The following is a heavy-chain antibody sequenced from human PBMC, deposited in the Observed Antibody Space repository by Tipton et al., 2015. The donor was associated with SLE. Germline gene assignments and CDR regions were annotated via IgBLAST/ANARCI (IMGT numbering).Heavy chain of an antibody. Sequence: TLSLTCTVSGGSISSSSYYWGWIRQPPGKGLEWIGSIYYSGSTYYNPSLKSRVTISVDTSKNQFSLKLSSVTAADTAVYYCARPRGQDPGGDYCDYWGQGTLVTVSS. CDR1: GGSISSSSYY. CDR3: ARPRGQDPGGDYCDY. V-gene: IGHV4-39*01. J-gene: IGHJ4*02. D-gene: IGHD2-15*01. CDR2: IYYSGST.